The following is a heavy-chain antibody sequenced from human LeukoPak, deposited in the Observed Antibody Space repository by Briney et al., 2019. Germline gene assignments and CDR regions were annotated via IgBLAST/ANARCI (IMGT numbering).Heavy chain of an antibody. CDR2: ISYDGSNK. J-gene: IGHJ4*02. V-gene: IGHV3-30*04. D-gene: IGHD6-13*01. CDR3: ARDQNGMYSSSCPDY. Sequence: PGRSLRLSCAASGFTFSSYAMHWVRQAPGKGLEWVAVISYDGSNKYYADSVKGRFTMSRDNSKNTLYLQMNSLRAEDTAVYYCARDQNGMYSSSCPDYWGQGTLVTVSS. CDR1: GFTFSSYA.